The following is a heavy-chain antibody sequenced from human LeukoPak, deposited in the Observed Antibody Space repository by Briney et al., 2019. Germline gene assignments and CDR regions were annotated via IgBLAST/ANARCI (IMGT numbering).Heavy chain of an antibody. CDR1: GGSITSSSYY. CDR2: VRYSGTT. Sequence: PLETLSLTCTVSGGSITSSSYYWGWIRQPPGKGLEWIGSVRYSGTTYYNPSLKSRVTISADTSKNQFSLKLSSVTAADTAVYYCARSYRGIFNIAAAGTNFDYWGQGTLVTVSS. V-gene: IGHV4-39*07. CDR3: ARSYRGIFNIAAAGTNFDY. D-gene: IGHD6-13*01. J-gene: IGHJ4*02.